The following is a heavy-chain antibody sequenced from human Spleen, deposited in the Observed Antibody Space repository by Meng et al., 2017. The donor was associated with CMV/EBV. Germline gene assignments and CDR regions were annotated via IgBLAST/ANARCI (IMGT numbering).Heavy chain of an antibody. CDR3: ARGHFDY. D-gene: IGHD3-10*01. V-gene: IGHV3-23*01. CDR1: GFTFSSYA. J-gene: IGHJ4*02. Sequence: GGSLRLSCAASGFTFSSYAMSWVRQAPGKGLEWVSAISTSGGSTYYADSIKGRFTISRDDSKNTLFLQMNSLRAEDTAVYYCARGHFDYWGQGMLVTVSS. CDR2: ISTSGGST.